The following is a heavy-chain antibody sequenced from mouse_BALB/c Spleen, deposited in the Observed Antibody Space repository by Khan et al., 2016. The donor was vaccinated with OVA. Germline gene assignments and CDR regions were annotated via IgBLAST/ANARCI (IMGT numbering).Heavy chain of an antibody. CDR3: ARGYYYVSSSFAY. V-gene: IGHV1S34*01. CDR1: GYSLTGYY. CDR2: ISCYNGVI. Sequence: LVKTGASVKISCKASGYSLTGYYMHWVKQSHGKSLEWIGYISCYNGVISYNQKFKGKATFTVDTSSSTAYMQFNSLTSEDSAVYYCARGYYYVSSSFAYWGHGTLVTVSA. D-gene: IGHD1-1*01. J-gene: IGHJ3*01.